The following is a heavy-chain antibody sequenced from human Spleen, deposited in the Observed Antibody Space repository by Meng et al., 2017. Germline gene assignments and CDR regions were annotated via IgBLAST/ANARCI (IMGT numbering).Heavy chain of an antibody. CDR1: GFTFSNYG. CDR2: IAYDGSSK. V-gene: IGHV3-30-3*01. CDR3: ARVQGGSGSYYPYYDY. D-gene: IGHD3-10*01. Sequence: GESLKISCAASGFTFSNYGFHWVRQAPGKGLEWVAIIAYDGSSKYYADSVKGRFTISRDNAENTLYLQMNSLSAAGTAVYYCARVQGGSGSYYPYYDYWGQGTLVTVSS. J-gene: IGHJ4*02.